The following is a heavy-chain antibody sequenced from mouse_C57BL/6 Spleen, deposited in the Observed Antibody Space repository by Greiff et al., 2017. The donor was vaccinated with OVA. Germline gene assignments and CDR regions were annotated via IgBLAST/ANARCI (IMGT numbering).Heavy chain of an antibody. CDR1: GFSFNTYA. V-gene: IGHV10-1*01. CDR3: GRHDLDGYWAWFAY. J-gene: IGHJ3*01. Sequence: EVKLQESGGGLVQPKGSLKLSCAASGFSFNTYAMNWVRQAPGKGLEWVARIRSKSNNYATYYADSVKDRFTISRDDSESMLYLQMNNLKTEDTAMYYCGRHDLDGYWAWFAYWGQGTLVTVSA. D-gene: IGHD2-3*01. CDR2: IRSKSNNYAT.